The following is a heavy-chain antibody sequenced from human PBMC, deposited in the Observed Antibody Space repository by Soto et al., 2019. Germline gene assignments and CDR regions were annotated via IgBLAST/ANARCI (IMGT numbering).Heavy chain of an antibody. Sequence: ASVKVSCKASGFTFTSSAVQWVRQARGQRLEWIGWIVVGSGNTNYAQKFQERVTITRDMSTSTAYMELSSLRSEDTAVYYCAAEAPPFIDTGYTYVNTWGQGTLVTVSS. D-gene: IGHD5-12*01. CDR3: AAEAPPFIDTGYTYVNT. CDR2: IVVGSGNT. J-gene: IGHJ5*02. V-gene: IGHV1-58*01. CDR1: GFTFTSSA.